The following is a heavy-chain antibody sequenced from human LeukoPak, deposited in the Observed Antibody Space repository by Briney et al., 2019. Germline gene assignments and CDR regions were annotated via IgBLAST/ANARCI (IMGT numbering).Heavy chain of an antibody. V-gene: IGHV3-48*01. Sequence: GGSLRLSCAASGFAFSSYSMNWVRQAPGKGLEWVSYISSSSSTIYYADSVKGRFTISRDDAKNSLYLQMNSLRAEDTAVYYCARDHGWWELLTGGFDYWGQGTLVTVSS. D-gene: IGHD1-26*01. J-gene: IGHJ4*02. CDR2: ISSSSSTI. CDR1: GFAFSSYS. CDR3: ARDHGWWELLTGGFDY.